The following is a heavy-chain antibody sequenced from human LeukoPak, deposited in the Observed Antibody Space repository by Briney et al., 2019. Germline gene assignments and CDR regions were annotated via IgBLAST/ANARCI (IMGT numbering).Heavy chain of an antibody. V-gene: IGHV3-23*01. CDR2: ISGSGGST. Sequence: GGTLRLSCAASGFTFSSYGMSWVRQAPGKGLEWVSAISGSGGSTYYADSVKGRFTISRDNSKNTLYLQMNSLRAEDTAVYYCAGAVAGNEEIDYWGQGTLVTVSS. CDR3: AGAVAGNEEIDY. J-gene: IGHJ4*02. CDR1: GFTFSSYG. D-gene: IGHD6-19*01.